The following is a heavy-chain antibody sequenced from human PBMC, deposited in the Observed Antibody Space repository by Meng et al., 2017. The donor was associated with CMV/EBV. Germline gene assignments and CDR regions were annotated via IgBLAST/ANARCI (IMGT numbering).Heavy chain of an antibody. V-gene: IGHV4-59*01. D-gene: IGHD2-2*01. CDR3: ARAVVVVPAATGWFDP. CDR1: GGSLSSYY. CDR2: IYYSGST. Sequence: SETLSLTCTVPGGSLSSYYWSWIRQPPGKGLEWIGYIYYSGSTNYNPSLKSRVTISVDTSKNQFSLKLSTVTAADTAVYYCARAVVVVPAATGWFDPWGQGTLVTVSS. J-gene: IGHJ5*02.